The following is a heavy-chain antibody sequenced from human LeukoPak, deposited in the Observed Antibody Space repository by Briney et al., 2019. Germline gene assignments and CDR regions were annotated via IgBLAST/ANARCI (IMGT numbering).Heavy chain of an antibody. CDR1: GASISSNC. CDR2: ICYRGAL. D-gene: IGHD1-1*01. CDR3: GRDSAYRPNWFDP. Sequence: SETLSLTCTVSGASISSNCWSWIRQSATQGLEWIGRICYRGALNYSPSLKGRVTMSVAPSNNQLSLKLDFVTAADTAIYYCGRDSAYRPNWFDPWGQGTLVTVSS. J-gene: IGHJ5*02. V-gene: IGHV4-4*07.